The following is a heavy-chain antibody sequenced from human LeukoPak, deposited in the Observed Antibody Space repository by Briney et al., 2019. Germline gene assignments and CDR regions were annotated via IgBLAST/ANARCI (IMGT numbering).Heavy chain of an antibody. Sequence: GGSLRLSCEASGFTFSRYWMSWVRQAPGKGLEWVANIKQDGSEKYYVDSVKGRFTLSRDNTKNSLYLQMHSLRAEDTAVYYCAKQTIDAFDVWGQGTMVTVSS. J-gene: IGHJ3*01. CDR2: IKQDGSEK. CDR1: GFTFSRYW. CDR3: AKQTIDAFDV. D-gene: IGHD1-14*01. V-gene: IGHV3-7*01.